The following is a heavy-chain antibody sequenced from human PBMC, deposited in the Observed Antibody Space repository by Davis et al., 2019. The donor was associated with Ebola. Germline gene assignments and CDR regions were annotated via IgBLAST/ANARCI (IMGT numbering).Heavy chain of an antibody. CDR2: INPSGGST. V-gene: IGHV1-46*01. CDR3: ARPCCTDVVVPAASGWFDP. Sequence: ASVKVSCKASGYTFTSYYMHWVRQAPGQGLAWMGIINPSGGSTSYAQKFQGRVTMTRDTSTSTVYMELSSLRSEDTAVYYCARPCCTDVVVPAASGWFDPWGQGTLVTVSS. CDR1: GYTFTSYY. J-gene: IGHJ5*02. D-gene: IGHD2-2*01.